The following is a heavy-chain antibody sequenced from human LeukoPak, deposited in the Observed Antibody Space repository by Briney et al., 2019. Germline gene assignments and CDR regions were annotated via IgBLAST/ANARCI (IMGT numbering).Heavy chain of an antibody. CDR3: ARGGSGSYASFDC. CDR1: GGSISNYY. V-gene: IGHV4-4*07. Sequence: PSETLSLTCTVSGGSISNYYWRWIRQPAGKGLEWIGRIYTSGSTNYNPSLKSRVTISVDKSKNQFSLKLSSVTAADTAVYHCARGGSGSYASFDCWGQGTLVTVSS. J-gene: IGHJ4*02. D-gene: IGHD1-26*01. CDR2: IYTSGST.